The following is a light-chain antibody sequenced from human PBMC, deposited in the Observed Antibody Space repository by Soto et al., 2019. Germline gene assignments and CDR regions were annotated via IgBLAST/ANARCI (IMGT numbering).Light chain of an antibody. CDR2: AAS. Sequence: DLQMTQSPSSLSASVGDRVTITCRASQSISTYLNWYQQKPGKAPKLLSYAASSLQSGVPSRFSGSASGTAFTLTSNTLQPEIFALYYDEESYNSPLFSFGTRTTV. V-gene: IGKV1-39*01. CDR1: QSISTY. J-gene: IGKJ3*01. CDR3: EESYNSPLFS.